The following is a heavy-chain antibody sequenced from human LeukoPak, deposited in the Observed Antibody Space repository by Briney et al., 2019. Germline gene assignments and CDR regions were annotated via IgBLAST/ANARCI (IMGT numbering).Heavy chain of an antibody. D-gene: IGHD4-17*01. Sequence: NPSETLSLTCAVYGGSFSGYYWSWIRQPPGKGLEWIGEINHSGSTNYNPSLKSRVTISVDTSKNQFSLKLSSVTAADTAVYYCARMNDYGDYKGYYFDYWGQGTLVTVSS. CDR3: ARMNDYGDYKGYYFDY. CDR2: INHSGST. J-gene: IGHJ4*02. V-gene: IGHV4-34*01. CDR1: GGSFSGYY.